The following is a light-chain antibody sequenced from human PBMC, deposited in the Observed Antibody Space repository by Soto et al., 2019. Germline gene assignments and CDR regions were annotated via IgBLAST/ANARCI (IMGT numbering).Light chain of an antibody. CDR3: SSYTSSSTYV. CDR2: DVS. CDR1: SSDIGAYNY. Sequence: QSLLTQPASVSGSPGQSITISCTGASSDIGAYNYVSWYQQHPGKAPKLMIYDVSNRPSGISDRFSGSKSGNTASLTISGLQAEDEADYFCSSYTSSSTYVFGTGTKLTVL. J-gene: IGLJ1*01. V-gene: IGLV2-14*01.